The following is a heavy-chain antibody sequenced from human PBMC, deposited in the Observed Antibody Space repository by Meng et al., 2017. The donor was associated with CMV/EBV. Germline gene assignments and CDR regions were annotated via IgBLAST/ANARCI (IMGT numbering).Heavy chain of an antibody. V-gene: IGHV5-51*01. D-gene: IGHD6-13*01. Sequence: TVSCKGSGYSFTTNWIGWVRQMPGKGLEWMGIIYPGDSETRYSPSFQGQVTISADKSISTAYLQWSSLRASDTAMYYCARQQLADFWGQGTLVTVSS. CDR1: GYSFTTNW. CDR2: IYPGDSET. CDR3: ARQQLADF. J-gene: IGHJ4*02.